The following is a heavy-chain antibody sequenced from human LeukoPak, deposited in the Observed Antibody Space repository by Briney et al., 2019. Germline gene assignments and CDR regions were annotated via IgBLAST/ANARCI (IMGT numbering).Heavy chain of an antibody. CDR3: ARRGMDYYGSGSYYRYYFDY. V-gene: IGHV4-59*01. J-gene: IGHJ4*02. CDR2: IYYGGST. Sequence: SETLSLTCTVSGGSISSYYWSWIRQPPGKGLEWIGYIYYGGSTNYNPSLKSRVTISVDTSKNQFSLKLSSVTAADTAVYYCARRGMDYYGSGSYYRYYFDYWGQGTLVTVSS. CDR1: GGSISSYY. D-gene: IGHD3-10*01.